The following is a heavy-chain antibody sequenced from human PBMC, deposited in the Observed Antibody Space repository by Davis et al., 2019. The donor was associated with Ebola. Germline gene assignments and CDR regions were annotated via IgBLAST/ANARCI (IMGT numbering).Heavy chain of an antibody. D-gene: IGHD6-13*01. CDR2: INPSGGST. J-gene: IGHJ5*02. CDR3: ARGYSTYLNWFDP. Sequence: ASVKVSCKASGGTFSSYAISWVRQAPGQGLEWMGIINPSGGSTSYAQKFQGRVTMTRDTSTSTVYMELSSLRSEDTAVYYCARGYSTYLNWFDPWGQGTLVTVSS. V-gene: IGHV1-46*01. CDR1: GGTFSSYA.